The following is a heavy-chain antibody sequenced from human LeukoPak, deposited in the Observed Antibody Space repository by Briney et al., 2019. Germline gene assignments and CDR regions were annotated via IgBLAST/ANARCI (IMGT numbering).Heavy chain of an antibody. Sequence: VGSLRLSCAASGFTFSSYDINWVRQAPGKGLEWVSGICGNDGKTYYADSVKGRFTISRDNSKNTLHLQMNSLRAEDTALYYCAKDTGGSCYSAIAYWGQGALVTVST. CDR2: ICGNDGKT. CDR1: GFTFSSYD. CDR3: AKDTGGSCYSAIAY. J-gene: IGHJ4*02. D-gene: IGHD2-15*01. V-gene: IGHV3-23*01.